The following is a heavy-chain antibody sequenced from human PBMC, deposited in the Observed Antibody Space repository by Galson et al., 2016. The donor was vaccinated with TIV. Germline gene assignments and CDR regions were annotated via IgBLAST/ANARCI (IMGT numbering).Heavy chain of an antibody. Sequence: SVKVSCKASGYIFTSEGISWVRQAPGQGLEWMGRIIPIFGTTKYAQKFQGRVTITADVSTDTAYVELNSLTSEDTAVYYCARATNYYDNWFDPWGQGTLVTVSS. CDR2: IIPIFGTT. J-gene: IGHJ5*02. V-gene: IGHV1-69*13. CDR3: ARATNYYDNWFDP. D-gene: IGHD3-10*01. CDR1: GYIFTSEG.